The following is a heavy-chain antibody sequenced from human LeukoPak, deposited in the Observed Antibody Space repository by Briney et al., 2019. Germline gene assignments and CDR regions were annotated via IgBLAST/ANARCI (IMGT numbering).Heavy chain of an antibody. Sequence: SETLSLTCTVSGGSISSYYWSWIRQPAGKGLEWIGRIYTSGSTYYNPSLKSRVTISVDTSKNQFSLKLSSVTAADTAVYYCARGGGDYYDSSGTFDYWGQGTLVTVSS. CDR2: IYTSGST. V-gene: IGHV4-4*07. CDR3: ARGGGDYYDSSGTFDY. D-gene: IGHD3-22*01. J-gene: IGHJ4*02. CDR1: GGSISSYY.